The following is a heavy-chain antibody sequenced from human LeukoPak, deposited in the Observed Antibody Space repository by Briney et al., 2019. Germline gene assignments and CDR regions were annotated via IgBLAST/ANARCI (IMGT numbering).Heavy chain of an antibody. J-gene: IGHJ5*02. CDR1: GGSISSSSYY. CDR3: ARVLLWFGEPRNWFDP. CDR2: IYYSGST. D-gene: IGHD3-10*01. Sequence: SETLFLTCTVSGGSISSSSYYWGWIRQPPGKGLEWIGSIYYSGSTYYNPSLKSRVTISVDTSKNQFSLKLSSVTAADTAVYYCARVLLWFGEPRNWFDPWGQGTLVTVSS. V-gene: IGHV4-39*01.